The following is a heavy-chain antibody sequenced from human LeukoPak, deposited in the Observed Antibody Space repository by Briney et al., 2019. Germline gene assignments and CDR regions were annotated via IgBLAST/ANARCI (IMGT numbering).Heavy chain of an antibody. CDR2: IYYSGST. Sequence: SETLSLTCTVSGGSISSSSYYWGWIRQPPGKGLEWIGSIYYSGSTYYNPSLKSRVTISVDTSKNQFSLKLSSVTAADTAVYDCARRPKVYYYYGMDVWGQGTTVTVSS. V-gene: IGHV4-39*01. CDR1: GGSISSSSYY. J-gene: IGHJ6*02. CDR3: ARRPKVYYYYGMDV.